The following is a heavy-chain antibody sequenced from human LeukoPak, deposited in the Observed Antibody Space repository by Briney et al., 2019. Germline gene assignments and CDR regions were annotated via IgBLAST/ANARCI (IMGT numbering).Heavy chain of an antibody. Sequence: SVKVSCKASGGTFISYAISWVRQAPGQGLEWMGGIIPIFGTASYAQKFQGRVTMTRDTSTSTVYMELSSLRSEDTAVYYCARDPYWYWGQGTLVTVSS. J-gene: IGHJ4*02. CDR3: ARDPYWY. CDR1: GGTFISYA. V-gene: IGHV1-69*05. CDR2: IIPIFGTA. D-gene: IGHD2-15*01.